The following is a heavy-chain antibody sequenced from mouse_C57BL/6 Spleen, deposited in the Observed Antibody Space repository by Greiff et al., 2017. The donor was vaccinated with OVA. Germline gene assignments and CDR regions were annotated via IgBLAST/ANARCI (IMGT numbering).Heavy chain of an antibody. D-gene: IGHD2-3*01. V-gene: IGHV1-22*01. CDR3: ARGYYDFLGFAY. J-gene: IGHJ3*01. CDR2: INPNNGGT. CDR1: GYTFTDYN. Sequence: EVQLQQSGPELVKPGASVKMSCKASGYTFTDYNMHWVKQSHGKSLEWIGYINPNNGGTSYNQKFKGKATLTVNKSSSTAYMELRSLTSEDSAVYYCARGYYDFLGFAYWGQGTLVTVSA.